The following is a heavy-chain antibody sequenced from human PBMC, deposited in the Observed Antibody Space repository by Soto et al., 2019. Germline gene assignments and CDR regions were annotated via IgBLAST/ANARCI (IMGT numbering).Heavy chain of an antibody. CDR3: ARDLSTVTTI. CDR2: IIAIFGTA. CDR1: GGTFSSYA. V-gene: IGHV1-69*13. D-gene: IGHD4-17*01. Sequence: GASVKVSCKASGGTFSSYAISWVRQAPGQGLEWMGGIIAIFGTANYAQKFQGRVTITADESTSTAYMELSSLRSEDTAVYYCARDLSTVTTIWGQGTLVTVSS. J-gene: IGHJ4*02.